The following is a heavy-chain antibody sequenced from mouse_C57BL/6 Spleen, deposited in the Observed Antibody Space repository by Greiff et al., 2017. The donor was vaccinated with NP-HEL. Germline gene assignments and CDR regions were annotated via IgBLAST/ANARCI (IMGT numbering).Heavy chain of an antibody. CDR3: ARHYLRRYAMDY. J-gene: IGHJ4*01. Sequence: EVKLMESGGGLVKPGGSLKLSCAASGFTFSSYPMSWVRQTPEKRLEWVATISGGGGNTYYPDSVKGRFTISRDNAKNTLYLQMSSLRSEDTALYYCARHYLRRYAMDYWGQGTSVTVSS. CDR2: ISGGGGNT. V-gene: IGHV5-9*01. D-gene: IGHD2-12*01. CDR1: GFTFSSYP.